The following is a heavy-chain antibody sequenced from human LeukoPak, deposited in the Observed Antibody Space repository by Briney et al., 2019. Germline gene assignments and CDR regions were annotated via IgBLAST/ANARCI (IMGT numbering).Heavy chain of an antibody. V-gene: IGHV1-18*01. J-gene: IGHJ5*02. D-gene: IGHD3-3*01. Sequence: ASVKVSCKASGYTFTSYGISWVRQAPGQGLEWMGWISAYNGNTNYAQKLQGRVTMTTDTSTSTAYMELRSLRSDDTAVYYCGREGDFWSSSARQNWFYPWGEVALVTVAS. CDR3: GREGDFWSSSARQNWFYP. CDR1: GYTFTSYG. CDR2: ISAYNGNT.